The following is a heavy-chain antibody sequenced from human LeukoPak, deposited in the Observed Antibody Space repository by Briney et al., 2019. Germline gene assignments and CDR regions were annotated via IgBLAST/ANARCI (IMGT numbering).Heavy chain of an antibody. CDR2: IYHSGST. J-gene: IGHJ3*02. D-gene: IGHD1-14*01. V-gene: IGHV4-38-2*02. CDR1: GYSISSGYY. Sequence: SETLSLTCTVSGYSISSGYYWGWIRQPPGKGLEWIGSIYHSGSTYYNPSLKSRVTISVDTSKNQFSLKLSSVTAADTAVYYCARPDTRSDAFDIWGQGTMVTVSS. CDR3: ARPDTRSDAFDI.